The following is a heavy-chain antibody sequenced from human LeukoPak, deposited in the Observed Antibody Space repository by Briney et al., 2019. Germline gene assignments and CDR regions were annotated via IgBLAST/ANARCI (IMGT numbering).Heavy chain of an antibody. V-gene: IGHV3-23*01. CDR1: GFTLSSYA. CDR3: AKDSAGNSGWYYY. J-gene: IGHJ4*02. Sequence: GGSLRLSCAASGFTLSSYAMSWVRQAPGKGLEWVSTISGSGHSTYNADSVKGRFTISRDNSKSTVYLQMNSLRAEDTAVYYCAKDSAGNSGWYYYWGQGTLVTVSS. D-gene: IGHD6-19*01. CDR2: ISGSGHST.